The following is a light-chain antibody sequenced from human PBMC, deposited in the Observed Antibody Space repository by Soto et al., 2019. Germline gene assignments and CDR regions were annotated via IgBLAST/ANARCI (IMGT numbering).Light chain of an antibody. CDR3: SSYAGSNRGVV. CDR2: EVS. CDR1: SDDIGAYDR. Sequence: QSALTQPASVSGSPGQSITISCTGTSDDIGAYDRVCWFQQYPGEAPKIIIYEVSKRPSGVPDRFSGSKSGNTASLTVSGLQAEDEADYYCSSYAGSNRGVVFGGGTKLTVL. J-gene: IGLJ2*01. V-gene: IGLV2-8*01.